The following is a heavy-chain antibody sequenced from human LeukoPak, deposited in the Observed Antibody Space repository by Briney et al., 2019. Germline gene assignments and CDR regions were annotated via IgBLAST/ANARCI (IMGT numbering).Heavy chain of an antibody. V-gene: IGHV7-4-1*02. CDR2: INTNTGNP. D-gene: IGHD6-13*01. J-gene: IGHJ4*02. CDR3: AREGQQLGGYYFDY. Sequence: ASVKVSCKASGYTFTSYAMNWVRQAPGQGLERIGWINTNTGNPTYAQGFTGRFVFSLDTSVSTAYLQISSLKAEDTAVYYCAREGQQLGGYYFDYWGQGTLVTVSS. CDR1: GYTFTSYA.